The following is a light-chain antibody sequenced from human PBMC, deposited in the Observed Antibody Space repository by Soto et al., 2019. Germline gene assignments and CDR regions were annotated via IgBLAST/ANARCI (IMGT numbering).Light chain of an antibody. CDR1: QSISSY. V-gene: IGKV1-39*01. Sequence: DIQMTQSPSSLSASVGDRVTITCRASQSISSYLNWYQQKPGKAPKLLIYAASSLQSGVPSRFSGSGSVTDFPLTISSLQPEDFATYYCQQSYSTLWTFGQGTKVEIK. CDR3: QQSYSTLWT. J-gene: IGKJ1*01. CDR2: AAS.